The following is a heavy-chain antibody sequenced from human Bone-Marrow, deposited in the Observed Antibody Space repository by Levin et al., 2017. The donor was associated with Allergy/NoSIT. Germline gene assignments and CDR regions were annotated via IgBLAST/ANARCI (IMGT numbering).Heavy chain of an antibody. CDR2: INYIGGT. CDR3: ARARGEENDYDEYGPPPIKYSFDS. V-gene: IGHV4-31*03. CDR1: GDSVNRGGQY. J-gene: IGHJ4*02. Sequence: KTSETLSLTCTVSGDSVNRGGQYWSWIRQHPVRGLEWIGSINYIGGTKYNPSLRSRPSISIDTSRNQFSLNLDSLTAADSAVYFCARARGEENDYDEYGPPPIKYSFDSWGQGTRVIVS. D-gene: IGHD4-17*01.